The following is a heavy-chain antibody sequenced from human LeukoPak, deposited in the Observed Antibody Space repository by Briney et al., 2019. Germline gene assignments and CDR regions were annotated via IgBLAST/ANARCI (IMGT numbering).Heavy chain of an antibody. CDR2: IYYSGST. Sequence: PSETLSLTCTVSGGSISSYYWSWIRQPPGKGLEWIGYIYYSGSTNYNPSLKSRVTISVDTSKNQFSLKLSSVTAADTAVYYCAREVPYSSSWYEGAYYYYYMDVWGKGTTVTVSS. D-gene: IGHD6-13*01. CDR1: GGSISSYY. J-gene: IGHJ6*03. CDR3: AREVPYSSSWYEGAYYYYYMDV. V-gene: IGHV4-59*01.